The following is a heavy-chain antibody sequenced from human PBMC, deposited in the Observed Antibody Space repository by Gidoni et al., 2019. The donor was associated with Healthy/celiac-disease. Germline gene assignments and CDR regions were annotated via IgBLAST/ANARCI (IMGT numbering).Heavy chain of an antibody. CDR3: VKQGTKRWLQLDLGY. D-gene: IGHD5-12*01. V-gene: IGHV3-64D*08. CDR2: ISSNGGST. CDR1: GFTFSSYA. Sequence: EVQLVESVGGLVQPGGSLSISCSASGFTFSSYAMHWVRQAPGKGLEYVSAISSNGGSTYYADSVKGRFTISRDNSKNTLYLQMSSLRAEDTAVYYCVKQGTKRWLQLDLGYWGQGTLVTVSS. J-gene: IGHJ4*02.